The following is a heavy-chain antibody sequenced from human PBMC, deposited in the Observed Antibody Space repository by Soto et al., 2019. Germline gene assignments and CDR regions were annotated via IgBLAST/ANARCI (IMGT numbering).Heavy chain of an antibody. CDR3: AESRSGYGNWFDP. J-gene: IGHJ5*02. CDR1: GGSISSSSYY. Sequence: QLQLQESGPGLVKPSETLSLTCTVSGGSISSSSYYWGWIRQPPGKGLEWIGNTYYSGSTYYNPSLKGRVIISVDTSKNQFSLKLSSVTAADTAVYYCAESRSGYGNWFDPWGQGTLVTVSS. CDR2: TYYSGST. D-gene: IGHD6-25*01. V-gene: IGHV4-39*01.